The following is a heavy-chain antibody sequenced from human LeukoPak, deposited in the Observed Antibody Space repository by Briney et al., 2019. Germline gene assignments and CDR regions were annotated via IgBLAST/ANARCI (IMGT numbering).Heavy chain of an antibody. D-gene: IGHD3-22*01. CDR3: ASHYFGSRGSYAEYFQH. V-gene: IGHV3-48*02. J-gene: IGHJ1*01. CDR2: ICSSSRTI. Sequence: PWGSLRLSCAASGFTFSRYIMNWVRQAPGKGLEWISYICSSSRTIHYADSVKGRFTISRDNAENSLDLQMNSLRDEDTAVYYCASHYFGSRGSYAEYFQHWGQGALVIVSS. CDR1: GFTFSRYI.